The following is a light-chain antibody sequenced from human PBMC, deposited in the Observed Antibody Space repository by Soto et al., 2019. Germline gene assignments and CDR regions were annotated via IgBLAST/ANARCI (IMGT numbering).Light chain of an antibody. V-gene: IGLV1-36*01. J-gene: IGLJ2*01. CDR2: YDD. CDR1: WSNIGNNA. CDR3: AVWDDNLNGVV. Sequence: QSVLTQPPSVSEAPRQRVTISCSGSWSNIGNNAVNWYQQLPGKAPKLLIYYDDLLSSGVSDRFSGSKSGTSASLVISGLQSEDEADYDCAVWDDNLNGVVFGGGTKVTVL.